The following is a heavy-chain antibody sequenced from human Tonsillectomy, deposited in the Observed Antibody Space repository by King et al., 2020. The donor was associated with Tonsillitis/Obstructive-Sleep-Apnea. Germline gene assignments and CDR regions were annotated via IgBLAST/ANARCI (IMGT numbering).Heavy chain of an antibody. Sequence: QLVQSGAEVKKPGASVKVSCKASGYTFTSYYIHWVRRAPGQGLEWMGIINPSGGTTIYAQNLQDRVTMTSDTSTTTVYMELSSLRSEDTAVYYCAGGAFDGSSSIYFYYYMDVWGRGTTVTVSS. V-gene: IGHV1-46*04. D-gene: IGHD6-6*01. CDR2: INPSGGTT. J-gene: IGHJ6*03. CDR1: GYTFTSYY. CDR3: AGGAFDGSSSIYFYYYMDV.